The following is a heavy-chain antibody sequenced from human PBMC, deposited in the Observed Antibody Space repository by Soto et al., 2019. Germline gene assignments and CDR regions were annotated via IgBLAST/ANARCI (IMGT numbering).Heavy chain of an antibody. CDR1: GFTFDDYA. CDR3: AKLGYGGNSGYYYYGMDV. V-gene: IGHV3-9*01. D-gene: IGHD4-17*01. CDR2: ISWNSGSI. Sequence: EVQLVESGGGLVQPGRSLRLSCAASGFTFDDYAMHWVRQAPGKGLEWVPGISWNSGSIGYADSVKGRFTISRDNAKNSLYLQMNSLRAEDTALYYCAKLGYGGNSGYYYYGMDVWGQGTTVTVSS. J-gene: IGHJ6*02.